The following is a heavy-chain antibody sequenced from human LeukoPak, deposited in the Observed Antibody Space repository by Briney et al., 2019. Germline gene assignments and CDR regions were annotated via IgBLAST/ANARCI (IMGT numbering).Heavy chain of an antibody. CDR2: IYYSGST. J-gene: IGHJ5*02. D-gene: IGHD4-17*01. V-gene: IGHV4-31*03. CDR3: AMTTVSNNWFDP. Sequence: PSQTLSLTCTVSGGSISSGGYYWSWIRQHPGKGLEWIGYIYYSGSTYYNPSLKSRVTISVDTSKNQFSLKLSSVTAADTAVYYCAMTTVSNNWFDPWGQGTLVTVSS. CDR1: GGSISSGGYY.